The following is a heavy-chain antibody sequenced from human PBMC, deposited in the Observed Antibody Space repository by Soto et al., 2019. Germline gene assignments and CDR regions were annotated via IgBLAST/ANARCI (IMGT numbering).Heavy chain of an antibody. CDR1: GGTFSTYA. D-gene: IGHD3-22*01. CDR3: ARYYYDSSGYFGRFDY. J-gene: IGHJ4*02. CDR2: IIPIFGTA. V-gene: IGHV1-69*13. Sequence: SVKVSCKASGGTFSTYAISWVRQAPGQGLEWMGGIIPIFGTANYAQKFQGRVTITADESTSTAYMELSSLRSEDTAVYYCARYYYDSSGYFGRFDYWGQGTLVTVSS.